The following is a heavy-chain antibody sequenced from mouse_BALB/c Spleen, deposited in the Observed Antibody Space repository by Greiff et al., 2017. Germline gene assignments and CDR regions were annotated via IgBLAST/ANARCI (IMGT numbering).Heavy chain of an antibody. V-gene: IGHV1-69*02. Sequence: VQLQQPGAELVKPGAPVKLSCKASGYTFTSYWMNWVKQRPGRGLEWIGRIDPSDSETHYNQKFKDKATLTVDKSSSTAYIQLSSLTSEDSAVYYCARGRYDYAMDYWGQGTSVTVSS. D-gene: IGHD2-3*01. CDR1: GYTFTSYW. CDR2: IDPSDSET. CDR3: ARGRYDYAMDY. J-gene: IGHJ4*01.